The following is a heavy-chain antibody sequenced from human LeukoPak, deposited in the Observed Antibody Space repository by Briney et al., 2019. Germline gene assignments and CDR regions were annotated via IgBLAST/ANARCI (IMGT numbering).Heavy chain of an antibody. CDR3: ARVPYYYDSSGYQSGGFDY. J-gene: IGHJ4*02. CDR2: ISSSGSAI. CDR1: GFPLSSYS. V-gene: IGHV3-48*04. Sequence: GGSLRLSCAASGFPLSSYSINWVRQAPGKGLEWVSYISSSGSAIYYADSVKGRFTISRDNAKNSMYLQMNSLRAEDTAVYYCARVPYYYDSSGYQSGGFDYWGQGTLVTVSS. D-gene: IGHD3-22*01.